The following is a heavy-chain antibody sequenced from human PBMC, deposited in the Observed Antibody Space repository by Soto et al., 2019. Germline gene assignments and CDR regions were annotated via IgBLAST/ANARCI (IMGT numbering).Heavy chain of an antibody. J-gene: IGHJ4*02. CDR1: GFTFSSYA. CDR2: ISGSGGST. V-gene: IGHV3-23*01. D-gene: IGHD3-10*01. CDR3: QTCSNYGVGTHAVFDY. Sequence: EVQLLESGGGLVQPGGSLRLSCAASGFTFSSYAMSWDRQAPGKGLEWVSAISGSGGSTYYADSVKGRFTISRDNSKNTLYLQMNSLRAEDTAVYYCQTCSNYGVGTHAVFDYWGQGTLVTVSS.